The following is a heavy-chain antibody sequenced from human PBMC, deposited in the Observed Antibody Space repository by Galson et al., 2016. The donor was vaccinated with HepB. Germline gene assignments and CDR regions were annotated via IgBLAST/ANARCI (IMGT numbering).Heavy chain of an antibody. CDR2: MSYDGRKK. Sequence: SLRLSCAASGFIFSNFGMHWVRQAPGKGLEWVALMSYDGRKKYYADSVKGRFTISRDNSKNTLYLQMSSLRAEDTALYYCAKVDCGGDCKRFDYWGQGTLVTVSS. CDR1: GFIFSNFG. CDR3: AKVDCGGDCKRFDY. J-gene: IGHJ4*02. V-gene: IGHV3-30*04. D-gene: IGHD2-21*02.